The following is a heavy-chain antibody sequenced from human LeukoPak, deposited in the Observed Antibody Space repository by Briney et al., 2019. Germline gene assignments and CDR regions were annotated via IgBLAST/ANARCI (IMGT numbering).Heavy chain of an antibody. Sequence: ASVKVSCKASGYTFTTYDINWVRQATGQGLEWMGWMNPNSCYTGYAQKFQGRVTITRDTSISTAYMELSSLRSEDTAVYYCARVAGSIDYWGQGTLVTVSS. J-gene: IGHJ4*01. CDR1: GYTFTTYD. D-gene: IGHD6-19*01. V-gene: IGHV1-8*03. CDR2: MNPNSCYT. CDR3: ARVAGSIDY.